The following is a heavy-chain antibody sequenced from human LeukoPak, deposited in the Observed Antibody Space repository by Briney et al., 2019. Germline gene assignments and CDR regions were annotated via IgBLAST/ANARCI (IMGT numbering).Heavy chain of an antibody. CDR3: ASDSSEYYFDY. CDR2: NIPIFGTA. J-gene: IGHJ4*02. Sequence: SVKVSCKASGGTFSSHAISWVRQAPGQGLEWMGGNIPIFGTANYAQKFQGRVTITADESTSTAYMELSSLRSEDTAVYYCASDSSEYYFDYWGQGTLVTVSS. CDR1: GGTFSSHA. V-gene: IGHV1-69*13. D-gene: IGHD3-10*01.